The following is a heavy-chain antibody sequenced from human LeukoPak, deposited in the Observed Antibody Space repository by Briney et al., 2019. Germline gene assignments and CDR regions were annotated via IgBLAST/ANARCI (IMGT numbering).Heavy chain of an antibody. CDR2: IYFRSKWSN. CDR3: ARSTGPLDY. Sequence: SQTLSLTCAISGDSVSSKSAAWNWIRQSPSRGLEWLGRIYFRSKWSNEYAVSVKSRTTINPDTSKNQFSLQLNSVTPEDTAVYYCARSTGPLDYWGQGTLVTVSS. CDR1: GDSVSSKSAA. D-gene: IGHD1-1*01. V-gene: IGHV6-1*01. J-gene: IGHJ4*02.